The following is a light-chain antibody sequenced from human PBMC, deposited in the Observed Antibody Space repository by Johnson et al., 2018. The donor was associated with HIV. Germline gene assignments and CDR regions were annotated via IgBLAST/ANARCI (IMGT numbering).Light chain of an antibody. CDR3: GTWDSSLSAGL. Sequence: QSVLTQPPSVSAAPGQKVTISCSGSSSNIGNNYVSWYQQLPGTAPKLLIYENNKRPSGIPDRFSGSKSGTSATLGITGLQTGDEADYYCGTWDSSLSAGLFATGTKVTVL. CDR1: SSNIGNNY. CDR2: ENN. V-gene: IGLV1-51*02. J-gene: IGLJ1*01.